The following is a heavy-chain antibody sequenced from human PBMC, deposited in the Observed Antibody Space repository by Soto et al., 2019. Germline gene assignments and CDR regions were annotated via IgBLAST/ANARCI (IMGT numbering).Heavy chain of an antibody. CDR3: ARYRRKYGDYFDV. J-gene: IGHJ4*02. CDR2: VRDSGANT. CDR1: GFTLSTYA. Sequence: SLRLSCEASGFTLSTYAVTWVRQAPGKGLEWVSSVRDSGANTYHADSVKGRFTISRDNSKNTVYLQMNSLRGNDTALYYCARYRRKYGDYFDVWGQGTVVTVSS. D-gene: IGHD4-17*01. V-gene: IGHV3-23*01.